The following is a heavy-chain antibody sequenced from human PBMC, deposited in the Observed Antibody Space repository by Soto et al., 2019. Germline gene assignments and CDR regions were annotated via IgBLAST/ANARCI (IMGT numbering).Heavy chain of an antibody. D-gene: IGHD3-16*01. Sequence: QVQLVESGGGVVQPGRSLRLSCAASGLTFSSYGMHWVRQAPGKGLEWVAVISYDGSNKYYADSVKGRFTISRDNSKNTLYLQMNSLRAEDTAVYYCAKDGLGSSDYWGQGTLVTVSS. CDR1: GLTFSSYG. V-gene: IGHV3-30*18. CDR2: ISYDGSNK. CDR3: AKDGLGSSDY. J-gene: IGHJ4*02.